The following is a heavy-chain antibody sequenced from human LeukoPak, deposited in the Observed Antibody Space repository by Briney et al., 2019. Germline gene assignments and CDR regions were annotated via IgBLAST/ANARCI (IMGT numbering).Heavy chain of an antibody. V-gene: IGHV4-34*01. Sequence: SEILSLTCAVYGGSFSGYYWSWIRQPPGKGLEWIGEINHSGSTNYNPSLKSRVTISVDTSKNQFSLKLSSVTAADTAVYYCARGPLRSGYYRPNWFDPWGQGTLVTVSS. CDR1: GGSFSGYY. J-gene: IGHJ5*02. D-gene: IGHD3-3*01. CDR2: INHSGST. CDR3: ARGPLRSGYYRPNWFDP.